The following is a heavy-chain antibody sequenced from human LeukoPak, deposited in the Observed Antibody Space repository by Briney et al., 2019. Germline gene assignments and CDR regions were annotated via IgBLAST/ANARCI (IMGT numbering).Heavy chain of an antibody. CDR2: MNPNSGNT. Sequence: GASVKVSCKASGYTFTSYDINWVRQATGQGLEWMGWMNPNSGNTGYAQKFQGRVTITRNTSISTAYMELSSLRSEDTAVYYCARRQYQLGNAFDIWGQGTMVTVSS. V-gene: IGHV1-8*03. CDR3: ARRQYQLGNAFDI. J-gene: IGHJ3*02. CDR1: GYTFTSYD. D-gene: IGHD2-2*01.